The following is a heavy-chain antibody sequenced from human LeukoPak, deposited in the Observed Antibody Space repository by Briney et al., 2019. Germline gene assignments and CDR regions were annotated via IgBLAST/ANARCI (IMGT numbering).Heavy chain of an antibody. Sequence: PGGSLRLSCVASGFTFKSYTMSWVRQAPGKGLEWVSAISGSGGSTYYGDSVKGRFTISRDDSKNTLYLQMNSLRAADTAVYYCAKAMNIMATAPFDYWGQGTLVTVSS. CDR2: ISGSGGST. J-gene: IGHJ4*02. V-gene: IGHV3-23*01. CDR3: AKAMNIMATAPFDY. CDR1: GFTFKSYT. D-gene: IGHD5-12*01.